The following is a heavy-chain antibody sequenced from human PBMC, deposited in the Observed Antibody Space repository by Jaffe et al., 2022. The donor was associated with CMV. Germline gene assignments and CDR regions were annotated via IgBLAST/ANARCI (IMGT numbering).Heavy chain of an antibody. CDR2: IYYSGST. Sequence: QVQLQESGPGLVKPSQTLSLTCTVSGGSISSGGYYWSWIRQHPGKGLEWIGYIYYSGSTYYNPSLKSRVTISVDTSKNQFSLKLSSVTAADTAVYYCARERYCSSTSCYGWFDPWGQGTLVTVSS. CDR1: GGSISSGGYY. CDR3: ARERYCSSTSCYGWFDP. J-gene: IGHJ5*02. V-gene: IGHV4-31*03. D-gene: IGHD2-2*01.